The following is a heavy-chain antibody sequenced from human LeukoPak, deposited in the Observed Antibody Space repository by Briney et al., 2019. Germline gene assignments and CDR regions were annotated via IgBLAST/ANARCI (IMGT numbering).Heavy chain of an antibody. CDR2: IYYSGST. CDR1: GGSISSSSYY. J-gene: IGHJ4*02. V-gene: IGHV4-39*02. CDR3: AREGVDIVVVPE. D-gene: IGHD2-2*01. Sequence: SETLSLTCTVSGGSISSSSYYWGWIRQPPGKGLEWIGSIYYSGSTYYNPSLKSRVTISVDTSKNQFSLKLSSVTAADTAVYYRAREGVDIVVVPEWGQGTLVTVSS.